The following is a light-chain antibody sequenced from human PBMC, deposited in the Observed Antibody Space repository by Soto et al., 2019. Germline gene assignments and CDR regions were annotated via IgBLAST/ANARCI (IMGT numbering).Light chain of an antibody. V-gene: IGKV4-1*01. CDR3: QQYYSTPWT. J-gene: IGKJ1*01. CDR1: QSLLHSSDNRNY. Sequence: EIVMAQFPETLAVSVGERGTTKSRSSQSLLHSSDNRNYLTWYQQKPGQPPRLLIYWASTRHSGVPDRFSGSGSGTDFTLTINSLQAEDVAVYYCQQYYSTPWTFGQGTKVDIK. CDR2: WAS.